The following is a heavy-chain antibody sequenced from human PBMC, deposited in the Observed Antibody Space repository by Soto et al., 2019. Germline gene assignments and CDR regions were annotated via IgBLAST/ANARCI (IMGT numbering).Heavy chain of an antibody. D-gene: IGHD2-15*01. V-gene: IGHV3-30*18. CDR2: ISYDGSDE. J-gene: IGHJ4*02. Sequence: GGSLRLSCAASGFTFSSYGMHWVRQAPGKGLEWVAIISYDGSDENYADSVKGRFTISRDNSKNTLYLQMNSLRAEDTAVYYCAKDSTHGYCSGGGGCRLSYCDYWGQGTLVTVSS. CDR3: AKDSTHGYCSGGGGCRLSYCDY. CDR1: GFTFSSYG.